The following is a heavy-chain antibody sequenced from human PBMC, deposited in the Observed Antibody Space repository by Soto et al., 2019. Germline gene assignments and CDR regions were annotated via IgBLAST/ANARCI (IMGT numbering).Heavy chain of an antibody. CDR1: GGSVSSGSYY. CDR2: IYYSGST. J-gene: IGHJ6*02. Sequence: SETLSLTCTVSGGSVSSGSYYWSWIRQPPGKGLEWIGYIYYSGSTNYNPSLKSRVTISVDTSKNQFSLKLSSVTAADTAVYYCARVPMGLWFGELPFYYYCGMDVWGQGTTVTVSS. CDR3: ARVPMGLWFGELPFYYYCGMDV. V-gene: IGHV4-61*01. D-gene: IGHD3-10*01.